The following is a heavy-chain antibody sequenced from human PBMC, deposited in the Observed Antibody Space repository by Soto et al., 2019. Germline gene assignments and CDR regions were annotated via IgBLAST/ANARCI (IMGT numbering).Heavy chain of an antibody. CDR1: GGTFSSYA. Sequence: QVQLVQSGAEVKKPGSSVKVSCKASGGTFSSYAISWVRQAPGQGLEWMGGIIPIFGTANYAQKFQGRVTITADESTSTAYMELSSLRSEDTAVYYCARGGPYSPLMVGSGVYNWFDPWGQGTLVTVSS. J-gene: IGHJ5*02. D-gene: IGHD2-8*01. CDR3: ARGGPYSPLMVGSGVYNWFDP. V-gene: IGHV1-69*01. CDR2: IIPIFGTA.